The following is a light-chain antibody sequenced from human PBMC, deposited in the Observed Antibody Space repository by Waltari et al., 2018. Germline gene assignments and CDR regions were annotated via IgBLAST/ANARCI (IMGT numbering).Light chain of an antibody. CDR1: QGISNY. CDR2: DAS. J-gene: IGKJ5*01. CDR3: QQDDNLPIT. Sequence: DIQMTQSPSSLSASVGDRVTITCQASQGISNYLNWYQQKPGKAPKLLIYDASNLETGVRSSFSGSGSGTDFTFAISRLQPEDIATCYCQQDDNLPITCGQGTRVEIK. V-gene: IGKV1-33*01.